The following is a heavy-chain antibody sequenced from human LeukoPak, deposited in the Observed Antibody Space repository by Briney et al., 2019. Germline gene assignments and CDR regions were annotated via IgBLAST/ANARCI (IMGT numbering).Heavy chain of an antibody. CDR1: GDSISRYY. J-gene: IGHJ5*02. CDR2: IYNGGII. V-gene: IGHV4-4*07. Sequence: SETLSLTCTVSGDSISRYYWSWIRQPAGKGLEWIGRIYNGGIITYNPSLKSRVTMSIDTSNNQFSLRLRFVIAADTAVYYCARDSGTTGEVKFDPWGQGTLVTVSS. D-gene: IGHD3-10*01. CDR3: ARDSGTTGEVKFDP.